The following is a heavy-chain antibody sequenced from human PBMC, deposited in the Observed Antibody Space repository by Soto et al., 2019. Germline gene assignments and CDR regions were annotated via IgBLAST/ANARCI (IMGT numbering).Heavy chain of an antibody. Sequence: EVQLLESGGGLVQPGGSLRLSCAASGFTFSSYAMNWVRQAPGKGLEWVSVISGSDGSTYYADSVKGRFTISRDNSKNPLNRQMNSRRAEDTAVYYCARRSSSWYFDYWGQGTLVTVSS. V-gene: IGHV3-23*01. CDR1: GFTFSSYA. CDR2: ISGSDGST. J-gene: IGHJ4*02. D-gene: IGHD6-13*01. CDR3: ARRSSSWYFDY.